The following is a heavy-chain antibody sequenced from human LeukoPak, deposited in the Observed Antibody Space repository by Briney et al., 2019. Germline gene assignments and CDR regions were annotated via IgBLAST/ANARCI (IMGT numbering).Heavy chain of an antibody. V-gene: IGHV3-23*01. CDR2: ISGSGGDT. J-gene: IGHJ6*03. Sequence: GGSLRLSCVASGFTFRSYGMSWVRQAPGKGLEWVSAISGSGGDTYYADSVKGRFTISRDNSRNTLYLQMNSLRAEDTALYYCVGSYMDVWGKGTTVTVSS. D-gene: IGHD6-19*01. CDR3: VGSYMDV. CDR1: GFTFRSYG.